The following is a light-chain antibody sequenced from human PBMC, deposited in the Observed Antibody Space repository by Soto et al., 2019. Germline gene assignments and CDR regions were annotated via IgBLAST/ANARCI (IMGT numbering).Light chain of an antibody. CDR2: KAS. J-gene: IGKJ5*01. V-gene: IGKV1-5*03. Sequence: DIQMTQSPSTLSASVGDRVTFTCRASQNINNWLAWYQQKPGQAPKLLVYKASSLESGVPSSFSGTGSGTEFTLTISSAQPDDFATYFCQQYSSSPITFGQETRLEIK. CDR3: QQYSSSPIT. CDR1: QNINNW.